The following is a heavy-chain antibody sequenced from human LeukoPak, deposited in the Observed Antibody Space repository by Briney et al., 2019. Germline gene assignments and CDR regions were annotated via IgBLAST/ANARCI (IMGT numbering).Heavy chain of an antibody. CDR1: GGSISSSNW. J-gene: IGHJ4*02. Sequence: SGTLSLTCAVSGGSISSSNWWSWVRQPPGQGLEWIGEIYHSGSTNYNPSLKSRVTISVDKSKNQFSLKLSSVTAADTAVYYCASHVLRYFDWLEDFDYWGQGTLVTVSS. CDR3: ASHVLRYFDWLEDFDY. V-gene: IGHV4-4*02. CDR2: IYHSGST. D-gene: IGHD3-9*01.